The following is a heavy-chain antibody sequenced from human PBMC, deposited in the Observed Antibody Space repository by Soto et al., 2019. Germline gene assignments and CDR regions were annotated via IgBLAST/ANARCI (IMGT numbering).Heavy chain of an antibody. Sequence: QLQLQESGPGLVKPSETLSLTCTVSGGSITSSSYYWGWIRQPPGKGLEWIGNIYYSGSTYYNPPLKSRVTIPVDTSKNQFSLKLSSVTAADTAVYYCMLGSGWKDFDYWGQGTLVTVSS. D-gene: IGHD3-22*01. J-gene: IGHJ4*02. CDR1: GGSITSSSYY. V-gene: IGHV4-39*01. CDR3: MLGSGWKDFDY. CDR2: IYYSGST.